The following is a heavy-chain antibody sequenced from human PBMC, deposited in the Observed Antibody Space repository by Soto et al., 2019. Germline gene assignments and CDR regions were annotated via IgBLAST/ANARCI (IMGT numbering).Heavy chain of an antibody. CDR3: AREADLGYCSGGSCSTPWSD. CDR2: ISYDGSNK. D-gene: IGHD2-15*01. CDR1: GFTFSSYG. J-gene: IGHJ4*02. V-gene: IGHV3-30*03. Sequence: QVQLVESGGGVVQPGRSLRLSCAASGFTFSSYGMHWVRQAPGKGLEWVAVISYDGSNKYYADSVKGRFTISRDNSKNTLYLQMNSLRAEDTAVYYCAREADLGYCSGGSCSTPWSDWGQGTLVTVSS.